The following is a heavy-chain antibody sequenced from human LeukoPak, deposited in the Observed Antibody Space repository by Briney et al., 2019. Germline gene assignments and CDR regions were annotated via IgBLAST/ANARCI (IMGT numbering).Heavy chain of an antibody. J-gene: IGHJ5*02. CDR3: ARSGGYSTSLPWFDP. CDR1: GGSISGYY. CDR2: IYITGST. V-gene: IGHV4-4*09. D-gene: IGHD6-13*01. Sequence: SETLSLTCTVSGGSISGYYWSWIRQPPGKGLEWIGHIYITGSTNYNPSLKSRVTMSVDTSKNQFSLRLTSVTAADTAVYYCARSGGYSTSLPWFDPWGQGTLVTVSS.